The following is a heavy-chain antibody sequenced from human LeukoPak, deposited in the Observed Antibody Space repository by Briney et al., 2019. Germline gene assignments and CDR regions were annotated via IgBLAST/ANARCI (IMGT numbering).Heavy chain of an antibody. J-gene: IGHJ4*02. D-gene: IGHD1-26*01. CDR3: ARHVNSNGSPSDY. CDR2: IYYIGST. Sequence: SETLSLTCTVSGGSISSTRYYWGWIRQPPGKGLEWIGSIYYIGSTYYDPSLKRRVTISVDTSKNQFSLKLRSVTAADTAVYYCARHVNSNGSPSDYWGQGTLVTVSS. CDR1: GGSISSTRYY. V-gene: IGHV4-39*01.